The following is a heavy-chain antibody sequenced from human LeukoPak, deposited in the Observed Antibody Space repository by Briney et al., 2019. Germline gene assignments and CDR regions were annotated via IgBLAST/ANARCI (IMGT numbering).Heavy chain of an antibody. Sequence: SETLSLTCAVSGGAISSNYWSWIRQPPGKGLEWIGYIHTSGSTNYIPSLKGRVTISVDTSKNQFSLKLSSVTAADTAVYYCARLVYSLDGSGYNWFDPWGQGTLVTVSS. CDR1: GGAISSNY. CDR2: IHTSGST. J-gene: IGHJ5*02. CDR3: ARLVYSLDGSGYNWFDP. D-gene: IGHD2-15*01. V-gene: IGHV4-4*09.